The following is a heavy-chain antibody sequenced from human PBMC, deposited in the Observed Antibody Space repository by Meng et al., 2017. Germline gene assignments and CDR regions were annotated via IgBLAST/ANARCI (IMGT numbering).Heavy chain of an antibody. CDR3: ARRRGGSSDWFDP. CDR2: INHSGST. V-gene: IGHV4-34*01. Sequence: QVPLHQWGAGLFKPSETLSLTCAVYGGSFSGYYWSWIRQPPGKGLEWIGEINHSGSTNYNPSLKSRVTISVDASKNQFSLKLSSVTAADTAVYYCARRRGGSSDWFDPWGQGTLVTVSS. D-gene: IGHD6-6*01. J-gene: IGHJ5*02. CDR1: GGSFSGYY.